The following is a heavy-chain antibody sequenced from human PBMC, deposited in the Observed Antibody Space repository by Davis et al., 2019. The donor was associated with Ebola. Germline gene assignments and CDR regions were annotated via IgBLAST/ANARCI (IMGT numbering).Heavy chain of an antibody. CDR3: TTVGAY. CDR1: GFTVRSTY. Sequence: GGSLRLSCAASGFTVRSTYMSWVRQAPGKGLEWVGRIYSNIDGGTTEYAAPVRGRFTISRDDSRNTLYLQMNNLKTADTAVYYCTTVGAYWGLGTLVTVSS. D-gene: IGHD3-16*01. J-gene: IGHJ4*02. CDR2: IYSNIDGGTT. V-gene: IGHV3-15*01.